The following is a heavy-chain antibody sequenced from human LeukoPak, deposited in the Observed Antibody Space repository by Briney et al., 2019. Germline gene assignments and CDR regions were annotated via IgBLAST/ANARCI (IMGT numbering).Heavy chain of an antibody. CDR3: AQSGGYAGTYAFDI. V-gene: IGHV4-38-2*02. Sequence: SETLSLTCTVSGYSISSGHYWGWIRPPPGKGLEWIGSIYHSGSTYYNPSLKRRVTISVDTSKNQFSLKLSSVTAADTAVYYCAQSGGYAGTYAFDIWGQGTMVTVSS. CDR1: GYSISSGHY. CDR2: IYHSGST. J-gene: IGHJ3*02. D-gene: IGHD3-16*01.